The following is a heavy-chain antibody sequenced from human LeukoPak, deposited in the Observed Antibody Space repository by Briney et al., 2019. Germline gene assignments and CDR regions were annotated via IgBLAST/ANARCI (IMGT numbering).Heavy chain of an antibody. J-gene: IGHJ3*02. CDR1: GFTFSSYG. D-gene: IGHD3-22*01. CDR2: IRYDGSNK. V-gene: IGHV3-30*02. Sequence: GGSLRLSCAASGFTFSSYGMHWVRQAPGKWLVWVAFIRYDGSNKYYADSVKGRFTISRYNSKNTLYLQMNSLRAEDTAVYYCARVYDRSGGAFVIWGQGTMVTVSS. CDR3: ARVYDRSGGAFVI.